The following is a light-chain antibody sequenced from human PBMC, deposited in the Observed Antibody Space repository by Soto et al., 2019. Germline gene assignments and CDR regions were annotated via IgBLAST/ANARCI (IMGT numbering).Light chain of an antibody. CDR2: AAS. CDR3: QQYYSYPPLT. CDR1: QGISSY. Sequence: AIRMTQSPSSLSASTGDRVTITCRASQGISSYLAWYQQKPGKAPKLLIYAASTLQSRVPSRFSGSGSGTDFTLTISCLQSEDFATYYYQQYYSYPPLTFGGGTKVEIK. J-gene: IGKJ4*01. V-gene: IGKV1-8*01.